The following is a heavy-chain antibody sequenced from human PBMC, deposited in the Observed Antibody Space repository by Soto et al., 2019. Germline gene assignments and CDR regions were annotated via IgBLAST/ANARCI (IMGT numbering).Heavy chain of an antibody. CDR3: ARGRNYYDSSGYLPPLDYYGMDV. V-gene: IGHV4-34*01. J-gene: IGHJ6*02. D-gene: IGHD3-22*01. Sequence: PSETLSLTCAVYGVSFSGYYWSWIRQPPGKGLEWIGEINHSGSTNYNPSLKSRVTISVDTSKNQFSLKLSSVTAADTAVYYCARGRNYYDSSGYLPPLDYYGMDVWGQGTTVTVSS. CDR1: GVSFSGYY. CDR2: INHSGST.